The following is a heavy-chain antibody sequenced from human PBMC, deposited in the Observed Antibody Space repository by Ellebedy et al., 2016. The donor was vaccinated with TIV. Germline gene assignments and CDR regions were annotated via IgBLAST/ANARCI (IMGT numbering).Heavy chain of an antibody. D-gene: IGHD1-26*01. CDR1: GSTFSNYA. CDR2: ISGNGRST. Sequence: GESLKISXAASGSTFSNYAMTWVRQTPGKGLEWVSGISGNGRSTYYAGSVRGRFTISRDNSKNTLHLQMNSLRVDDTAVYYCAKDHEQLLVPNWFDPWGQGTLVTVSS. V-gene: IGHV3-23*01. J-gene: IGHJ5*02. CDR3: AKDHEQLLVPNWFDP.